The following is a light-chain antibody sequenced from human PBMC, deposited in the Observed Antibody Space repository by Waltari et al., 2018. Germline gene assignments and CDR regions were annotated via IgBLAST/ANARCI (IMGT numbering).Light chain of an antibody. CDR2: WAS. V-gene: IGKV4-1*01. J-gene: IGKJ1*01. CDR1: QSVLYTSNNNNY. Sequence: DIVMTQSPDSLAVSLGERATINCKSSQSVLYTSNNNNYLAWYQQKPGQPPKLLIYWASTREAGVPDRFSGSGSGTDFTLTISSLQAEDGALYYCQQYYNTPLTFGQGTKVVIK. CDR3: QQYYNTPLT.